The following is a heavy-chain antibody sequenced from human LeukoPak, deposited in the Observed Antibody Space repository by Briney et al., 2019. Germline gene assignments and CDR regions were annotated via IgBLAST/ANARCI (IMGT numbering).Heavy chain of an antibody. CDR2: MNPNSGNT. Sequence: ASVKVSCKASGYTFTSYDINWVRQATGQGLEWMGWMNPNSGNTGYAQKFQGRVTMTRYTSISTAYMELSSLRSEDTAVYYCARGRGSSGWYSYWGQGTLVTVSS. CDR3: ARGRGSSGWYSY. CDR1: GYTFTSYD. D-gene: IGHD6-19*01. J-gene: IGHJ4*02. V-gene: IGHV1-8*01.